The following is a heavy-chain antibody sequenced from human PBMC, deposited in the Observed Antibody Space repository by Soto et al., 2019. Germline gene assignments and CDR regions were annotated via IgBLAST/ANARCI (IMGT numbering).Heavy chain of an antibody. J-gene: IGHJ4*02. CDR3: AREIVVARGASYFDY. CDR2: ILYDGSNK. D-gene: IGHD2-2*01. V-gene: IGHV3-33*01. Sequence: GGSLRLSCAASGFTFSNYGMHWARQAPGKGLEWVAAILYDGSNKYYADSVKGRFTISRDNSKNTLYLQMNSLRAEDTAVYYCAREIVVARGASYFDYWGPGTLVTVSS. CDR1: GFTFSNYG.